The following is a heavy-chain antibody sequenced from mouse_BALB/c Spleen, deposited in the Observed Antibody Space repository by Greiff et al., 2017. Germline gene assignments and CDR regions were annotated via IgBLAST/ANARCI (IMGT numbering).Heavy chain of an antibody. V-gene: IGHV2-2*02. CDR2: IWSGGST. J-gene: IGHJ2*01. Sequence: QVQLKESGPGLVQPSQSLSITCTVSGFSLTSYGVHWVRQSPGKGLEWLGVIWSGGSTDYNAAFISRLSISKDNSKSQVFFKMNSLQANDTAIYYCARNALSPYYYGSVYFDYWGQGTTLTVSS. CDR3: ARNALSPYYYGSVYFDY. CDR1: GFSLTSYG. D-gene: IGHD1-1*01.